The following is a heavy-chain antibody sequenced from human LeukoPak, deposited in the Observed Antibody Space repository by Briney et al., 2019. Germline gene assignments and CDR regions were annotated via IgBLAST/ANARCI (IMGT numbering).Heavy chain of an antibody. V-gene: IGHV3-23*01. J-gene: IGHJ4*02. CDR2: IIASSGST. D-gene: IGHD3-10*01. CDR3: AKRGVVIRVFLVGFHKEAYYFDS. Sequence: PGGSLRLSCAASGFCISNSAMSWVRQAPGRGLEWVSLIIASSGSTFFADSVKGRFTISRDNPKNTLYLQMNSLGAEDTAVYFCAKRGVVIRVFLVGFHKEAYYFDSWGQGALVTVSS. CDR1: GFCISNSA.